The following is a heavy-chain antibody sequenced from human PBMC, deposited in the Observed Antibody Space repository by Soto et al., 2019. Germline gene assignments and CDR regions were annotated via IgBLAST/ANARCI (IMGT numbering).Heavy chain of an antibody. V-gene: IGHV1-69*01. J-gene: IGHJ6*02. CDR2: IIPIFGTA. Sequence: QVQLVQSGAEVKKPGSSVKVSCKASGGTFSSYAISWVRQAPGQGLEWMGGIIPIFGTANYAQKFQGRVTITADESTSTDYMELSSLRSEDTAVYYCARAYYSNDGKDYYGMDVWGQGTTVTVSS. CDR1: GGTFSSYA. D-gene: IGHD4-4*01. CDR3: ARAYYSNDGKDYYGMDV.